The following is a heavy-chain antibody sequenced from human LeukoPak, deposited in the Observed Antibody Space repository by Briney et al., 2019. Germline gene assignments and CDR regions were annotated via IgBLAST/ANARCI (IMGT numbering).Heavy chain of an antibody. CDR2: ISYDGSNK. Sequence: GRSLRLSCAASGFTFSSYAMHWVRQAPGKGLEWVAVISYDGSNKHYADSVKGRFTISRDNSKNTLYLQMNSLRAEDTAVYYCARDQYSSSWYVGPPSDYWGQGTLVTVSS. CDR3: ARDQYSSSWYVGPPSDY. D-gene: IGHD6-13*01. J-gene: IGHJ4*02. V-gene: IGHV3-30*04. CDR1: GFTFSSYA.